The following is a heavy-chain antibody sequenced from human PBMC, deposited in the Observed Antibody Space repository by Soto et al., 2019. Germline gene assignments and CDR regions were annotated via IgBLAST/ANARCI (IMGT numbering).Heavy chain of an antibody. D-gene: IGHD2-15*01. V-gene: IGHV3-9*01. CDR3: AKASLLLTAFDY. CDR2: ISWNSGSI. CDR1: GFTFDDYA. J-gene: IGHJ4*02. Sequence: EVQLVESGGGLVQPGRSLRLSCAASGFTFDDYAMHWVRQAPGKGLEWVSGISWNSGSIGYADSVKGRFTISRDNAKNSLYLQMNSLRAEDTALNYCAKASLLLTAFDYWGQGTLVTVSS.